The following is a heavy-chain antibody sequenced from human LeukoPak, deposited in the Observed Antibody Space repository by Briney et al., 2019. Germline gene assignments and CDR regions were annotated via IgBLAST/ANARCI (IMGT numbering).Heavy chain of an antibody. CDR3: ARAPNSGYDSYWFDP. D-gene: IGHD5-12*01. J-gene: IGHJ5*02. Sequence: GASVKVSCKASGYTFTGYYMHWVRQAPGQGLEWMGWINPNSGGTNYAQKFQGRVTMTRDTSISTAYMELSRLRSDDTAVYYCARAPNSGYDSYWFDPWGQGTLVTVSS. CDR2: INPNSGGT. CDR1: GYTFTGYY. V-gene: IGHV1-2*02.